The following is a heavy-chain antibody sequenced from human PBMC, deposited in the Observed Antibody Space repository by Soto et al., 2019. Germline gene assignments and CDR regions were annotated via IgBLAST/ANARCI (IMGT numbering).Heavy chain of an antibody. J-gene: IGHJ4*02. CDR2: IIPIIGTA. D-gene: IGHD5-12*01. CDR3: ARGGVDVVATSDVDY. Sequence: QVQLVQSGAEVKKPGSSVKVSCKASGGTFNNYAISWVRQAPGQVLEWMGGIIPIIGTADYAHKFQGRLAISADESTGTTFMELSSLRSEDTALYYWARGGVDVVATSDVDYWGQGTLVTVSS. CDR1: GGTFNNYA. V-gene: IGHV1-69*01.